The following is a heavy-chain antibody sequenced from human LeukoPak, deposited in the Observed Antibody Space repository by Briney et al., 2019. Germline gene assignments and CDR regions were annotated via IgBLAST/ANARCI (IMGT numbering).Heavy chain of an antibody. CDR3: ATGVSPYYDFWSGYYYYYMDV. CDR2: FDPEDGET. D-gene: IGHD3-3*01. Sequence: ASVKVSCKVSGYTLTELSMHWVRQAPGKGLEWMGGFDPEDGETIYAQKFQGRVTMTEDTSTDTAYMELSSLRSEDTAVYYCATGVSPYYDFWSGYYYYYMDVWGKGTTVTVSS. CDR1: GYTLTELS. V-gene: IGHV1-24*01. J-gene: IGHJ6*03.